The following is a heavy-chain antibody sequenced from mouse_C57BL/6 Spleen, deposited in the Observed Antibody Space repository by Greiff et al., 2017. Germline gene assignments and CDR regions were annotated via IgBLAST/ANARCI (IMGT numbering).Heavy chain of an antibody. D-gene: IGHD1-1*01. J-gene: IGHJ4*01. Sequence: QVQLQQSGAELVRPGASVKMSCKASGYTFTDYYINWVKQRPGQGLEWIARIYPGSGNTYYNEKFKGKATLTAEKSSSTAYMQLSSLTSEDSSVYFCARSGYGSWNAMDYWGQGTSVTVSS. CDR1: GYTFTDYY. V-gene: IGHV1-76*01. CDR3: ARSGYGSWNAMDY. CDR2: IYPGSGNT.